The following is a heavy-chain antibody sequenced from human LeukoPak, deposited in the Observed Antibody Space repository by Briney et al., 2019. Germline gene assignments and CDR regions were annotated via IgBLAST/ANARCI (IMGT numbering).Heavy chain of an antibody. D-gene: IGHD4-17*01. CDR1: GFTFSSYR. V-gene: IGHV3-48*04. Sequence: GGSLRLSCAGSGFTFSSYRMNWVRQAPGKGLEWVSYISSSSRTIYYADSVRGRFTISRDNTKNSLYLQMDSLTADDTAVYFCACLRGPSDYWGQGTLVTVSS. CDR3: ACLRGPSDY. CDR2: ISSSSRTI. J-gene: IGHJ4*02.